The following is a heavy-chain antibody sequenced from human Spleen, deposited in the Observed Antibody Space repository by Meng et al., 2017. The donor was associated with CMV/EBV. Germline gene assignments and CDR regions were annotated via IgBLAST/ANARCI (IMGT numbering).Heavy chain of an antibody. CDR1: GFTVSSNY. J-gene: IGHJ6*02. CDR2: IYSGGST. V-gene: IGHV3-53*05. Sequence: GGSLRLSCAASGFTVSSNYMSWVRQAPGKGLEWVSVIYSGGSTYYADSVKGRFTISRDNSKNTLYLQMNSLRAEDTAVYYCAKDKANYYYYYGMDVWGQGTTVTVSS. CDR3: AKDKANYYYYYGMDV.